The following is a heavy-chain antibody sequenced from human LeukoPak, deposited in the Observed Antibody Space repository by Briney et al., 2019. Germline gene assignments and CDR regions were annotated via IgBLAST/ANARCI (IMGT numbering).Heavy chain of an antibody. J-gene: IGHJ3*02. CDR2: IYYSGST. CDR3: ARGSPGSFDI. CDR1: GGSISSGGYS. Sequence: ASETLSLTCAVSGGSISSGGYSWSWIRQPPGKGLEWIGYIYYSGSTDYNPSLKSRVTISVDTSKNQFSLKLTSVTAADTAVYYCARGSPGSFDIWGQGTVVTVSS. V-gene: IGHV4-61*08.